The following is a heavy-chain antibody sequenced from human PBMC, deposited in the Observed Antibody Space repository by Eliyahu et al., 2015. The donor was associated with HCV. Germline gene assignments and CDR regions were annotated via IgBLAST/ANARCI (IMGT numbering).Heavy chain of an antibody. J-gene: IGHJ6*02. CDR1: GFSLSTSGVG. V-gene: IGHV2-5*01. CDR3: AHAPLGYCSGGSCRKDYGDYRDYYYYYGMDV. D-gene: IGHD2-15*01. CDR2: IYWNDDK. Sequence: QITLKESGPTLVKPTQTLTLTCTFSGFSLSTSGVGVGWIRQPPGKALEWLALIYWNDDKRYSPSLKSRLTITKDTSKNQVVLTMTNMDPVDTATYYCAHAPLGYCSGGSCRKDYGDYRDYYYYYGMDVWGQGTTVTVSS.